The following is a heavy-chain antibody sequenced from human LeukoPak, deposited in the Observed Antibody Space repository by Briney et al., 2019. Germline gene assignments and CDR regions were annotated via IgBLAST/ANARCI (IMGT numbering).Heavy chain of an antibody. V-gene: IGHV3-43D*03. CDR1: GFTFDDYA. Sequence: PGGSLRLSCAASGFTFDDYAMHWVRQAPGKGLEWVSLISWDGGSTYYADSVKGRFTISRDNSKNSLYLQMNSLRAEDTAVYYCARDLTHRYCSSTSCQPVWGQGTLVTVSS. D-gene: IGHD2-2*01. CDR3: ARDLTHRYCSSTSCQPV. J-gene: IGHJ4*02. CDR2: ISWDGGST.